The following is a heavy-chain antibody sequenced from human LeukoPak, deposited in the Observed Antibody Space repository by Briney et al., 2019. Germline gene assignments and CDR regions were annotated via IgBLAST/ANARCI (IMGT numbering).Heavy chain of an antibody. CDR3: ARAQSLTAPAGTFANS. V-gene: IGHV1-2*02. Sequence: ASVKVSCKASGYTFTGYFLHWVRRAPGQGFEWMGWINPNSGDTSYTQTFQGRVTTTRDTSISTAYMELSSLRSDDTAVYYCARAQSLTAPAGTFANSWGQGTLVTVSS. D-gene: IGHD6-13*01. J-gene: IGHJ4*02. CDR2: INPNSGDT. CDR1: GYTFTGYF.